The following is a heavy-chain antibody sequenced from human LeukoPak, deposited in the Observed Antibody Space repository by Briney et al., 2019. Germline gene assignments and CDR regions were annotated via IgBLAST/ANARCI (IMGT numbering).Heavy chain of an antibody. CDR2: IYYSGST. Sequence: SETLSLTCTVSDGSISSYYWSWIRQPPGKGLEWSGYIYYSGSTNYNPSLKSRVTISVDTSKNQFSLKLSSVTAADTAVYYCARMPHSNYYYYYMDVWGKGTTVTISS. CDR3: ARMPHSNYYYYYMDV. V-gene: IGHV4-59*01. CDR1: DGSISSYY. J-gene: IGHJ6*03. D-gene: IGHD2-2*01.